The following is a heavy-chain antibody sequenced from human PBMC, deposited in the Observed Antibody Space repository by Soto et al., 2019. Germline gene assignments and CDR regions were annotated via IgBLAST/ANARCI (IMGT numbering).Heavy chain of an antibody. V-gene: IGHV3-30-3*01. CDR3: ARDPPYCSGGSCYRFDY. CDR2: ISYDGSNK. D-gene: IGHD2-15*01. CDR1: GFTFSSYA. J-gene: IGHJ4*02. Sequence: PGGSLRLSCADSGFTFSSYAMHWVRQAPGKGLEWVAVISYDGSNKYYADSVKGRFTISRDNSKNKLYLQMNSLRAEDTAVYYCARDPPYCSGGSCYRFDYWGQGTLVTVSS.